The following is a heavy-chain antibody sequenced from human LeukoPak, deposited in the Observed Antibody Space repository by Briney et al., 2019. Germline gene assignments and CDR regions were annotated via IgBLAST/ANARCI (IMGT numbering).Heavy chain of an antibody. D-gene: IGHD3-10*01. V-gene: IGHV4-34*01. J-gene: IGHJ5*02. CDR3: ARANGETGP. CDR2: INHSGST. CDR1: GGTFSGYY. Sequence: SETLSLTCADYGGTFSGYYWSWIRQPPGKGLEWIGEINHSGSTNYNPSLKSRVTISVDTSKNQFSLKLSSVTAADTAVYYCARANGETGPWGQGTLVTVSS.